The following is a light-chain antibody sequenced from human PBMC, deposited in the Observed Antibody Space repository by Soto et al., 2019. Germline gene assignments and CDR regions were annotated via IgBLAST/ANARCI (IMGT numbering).Light chain of an antibody. Sequence: QSALTQPPSASGSPGQSVTISCTGTSNDVGGYNYVSWYQQHPGKAPKHMIYEVNKRPSGVPDRFSGSKSGNTASLTVSGLQAEDEADYSCSSYAGTNTLIFGGGTKVTVL. CDR3: SSYAGTNTLI. CDR1: SNDVGGYNY. CDR2: EVN. V-gene: IGLV2-8*01. J-gene: IGLJ2*01.